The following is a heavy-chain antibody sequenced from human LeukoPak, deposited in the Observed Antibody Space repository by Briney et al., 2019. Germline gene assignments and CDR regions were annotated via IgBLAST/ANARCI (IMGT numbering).Heavy chain of an antibody. CDR3: ARGGVEMATI. J-gene: IGHJ4*02. CDR2: TYYSGST. D-gene: IGHD5-24*01. V-gene: IGHV4-59*01. Sequence: PSETLSLTCTVSGGSISSYYWSWIRQPPGKGLEWIGYTYYSGSTNYNPSLKSRVTISVDTSKNQFSLKLSSVTAADTAVYYCARGGVEMATIWGQGTLVTVSS. CDR1: GGSISSYY.